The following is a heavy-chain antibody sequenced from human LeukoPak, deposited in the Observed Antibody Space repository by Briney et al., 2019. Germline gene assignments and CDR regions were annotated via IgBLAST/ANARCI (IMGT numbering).Heavy chain of an antibody. Sequence: GGSLRLSCAASGFTFSSYSMNWVRQAPGKGLEWVSSISSSSSYIYYADSVKGRFTISRDNAKNPLYLQMNSLRAEDTAVYYCARDRGGYGDYHFDYWGQGTLVTVSS. J-gene: IGHJ4*02. CDR2: ISSSSSYI. CDR3: ARDRGGYGDYHFDY. CDR1: GFTFSSYS. D-gene: IGHD4-17*01. V-gene: IGHV3-21*01.